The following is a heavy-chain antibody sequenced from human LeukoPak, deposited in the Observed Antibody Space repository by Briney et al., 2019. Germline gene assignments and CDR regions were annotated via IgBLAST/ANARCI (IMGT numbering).Heavy chain of an antibody. D-gene: IGHD3-10*01. CDR2: IYWDDDK. CDR3: SHYGSGNMLGDY. J-gene: IGHJ4*02. Sequence: ESGPTLVKPTQTLTLTCTFSGFSLNYAGVGVGWIRQPPGKALEWLALIYWDDDKRYNPSLKSRLTITKDTSKNQVVLTMTNMDPVDTATYYCSHYGSGNMLGDYSGQGTLVTVSS. CDR1: GFSLNYAGVG. V-gene: IGHV2-5*02.